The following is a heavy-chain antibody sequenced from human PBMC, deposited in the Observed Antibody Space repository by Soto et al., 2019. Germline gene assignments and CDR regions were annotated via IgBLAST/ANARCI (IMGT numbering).Heavy chain of an antibody. Sequence: ASVKVSCKASGYTFTSYGISWVRQAPGQGLEWMGWISAYNGNTNYAQKLQGRVTMTTDTSTSTAYMELRSLRSDDTAVYYCARDRYYDFWSGYYTGGYYYGMDVWGQGTTVTV. CDR1: GYTFTSYG. CDR3: ARDRYYDFWSGYYTGGYYYGMDV. CDR2: ISAYNGNT. J-gene: IGHJ6*02. V-gene: IGHV1-18*01. D-gene: IGHD3-3*01.